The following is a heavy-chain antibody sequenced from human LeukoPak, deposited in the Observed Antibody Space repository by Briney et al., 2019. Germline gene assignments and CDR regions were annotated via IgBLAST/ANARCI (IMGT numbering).Heavy chain of an antibody. J-gene: IGHJ4*02. CDR2: IKQDGSEK. D-gene: IGHD3-22*01. CDR1: GFTFSTYW. CDR3: ARHLRGSSGYDTFDN. V-gene: IGHV3-7*01. Sequence: GGSLRLSCAASGFTFSTYWMSWVRQAPGKGLEWVANIKQDGSEKKYVDSVKGRFTISRDNANNSLYLQTNSLRAEDTAVYYCARHLRGSSGYDTFDNWGQGTLVTVSS.